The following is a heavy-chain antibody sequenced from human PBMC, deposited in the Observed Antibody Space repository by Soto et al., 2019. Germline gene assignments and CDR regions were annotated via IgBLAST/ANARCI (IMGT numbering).Heavy chain of an antibody. CDR1: GYTFTGYY. CDR3: AREIVVVVAATPPGGMDV. Sequence: GASVKVSCKASGYTFTGYYMHWVRQAPGQGLEWMGWINPNSGGTNYAQKFQGRVTMTRDTSISTAYMELSRLRSDDTAVYYCAREIVVVVAATPPGGMDVWGQGTPVTVSS. J-gene: IGHJ6*02. D-gene: IGHD2-15*01. CDR2: INPNSGGT. V-gene: IGHV1-2*02.